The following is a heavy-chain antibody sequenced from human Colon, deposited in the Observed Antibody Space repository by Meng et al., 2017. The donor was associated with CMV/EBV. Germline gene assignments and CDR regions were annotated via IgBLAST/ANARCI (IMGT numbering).Heavy chain of an antibody. D-gene: IGHD2-15*01. V-gene: IGHV3-48*03. CDR3: ARERRGGSGFDY. J-gene: IGHJ4*02. Sequence: GESLKISCVASGFTFSSYEMNWVRQAPGKGLEWVSYISASGGTIYYADSVKGRFTISRDNAKNSLYLQMNSLRAEDTAAYYCARERRGGSGFDYWGQGTLVTVSS. CDR1: GFTFSSYE. CDR2: ISASGGTI.